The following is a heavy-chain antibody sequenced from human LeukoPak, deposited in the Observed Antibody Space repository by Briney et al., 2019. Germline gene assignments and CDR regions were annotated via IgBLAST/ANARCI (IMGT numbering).Heavy chain of an antibody. CDR2: INSDGSST. J-gene: IGHJ3*02. CDR3: AKRMGAVAEYSLPHTPLDAFDI. D-gene: IGHD6-19*01. V-gene: IGHV3-74*01. Sequence: GGSLRLSSAASGFTFSSYWMHWVRQAPGKGLVWVSRINSDGSSTNSADSVKGRFTISRDNAKNSLYLQMNSLRAEDTAVYYCAKRMGAVAEYSLPHTPLDAFDIWGQGTMVTVSS. CDR1: GFTFSSYW.